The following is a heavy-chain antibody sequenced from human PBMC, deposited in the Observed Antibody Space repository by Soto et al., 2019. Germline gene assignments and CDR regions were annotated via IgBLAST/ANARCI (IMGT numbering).Heavy chain of an antibody. D-gene: IGHD1-1*01. CDR2: INGVNGNT. CDR1: GYTFSTSG. CDR3: ARAPSLTQLSA. J-gene: IGHJ5*02. Sequence: QVQLVQSGAEVKKAGASIRISCKASGYTFSTSGMHWVRQAPGQGLEWVGWINGVNGNTKYSQKFQNTVTIPRDSSASTAYMGLSGLTSEDTGVSYCARAPSLTQLSAWGQGTQVIVSS. V-gene: IGHV1-3*01.